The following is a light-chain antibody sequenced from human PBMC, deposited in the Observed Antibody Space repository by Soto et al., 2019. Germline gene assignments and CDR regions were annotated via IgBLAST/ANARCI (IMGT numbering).Light chain of an antibody. CDR3: QQYHKWPPLT. Sequence: EILMTQSPASLSVSPGENATLSCRASQSVSTNLAWYQQKLGQSPRLLIYDASTRPTGIPARFGGMGSGTQFTLTITSLQSADSAVYYCQQYHKWPPLTFGGGNKVEI. J-gene: IGKJ4*01. V-gene: IGKV3-15*01. CDR1: QSVSTN. CDR2: DAS.